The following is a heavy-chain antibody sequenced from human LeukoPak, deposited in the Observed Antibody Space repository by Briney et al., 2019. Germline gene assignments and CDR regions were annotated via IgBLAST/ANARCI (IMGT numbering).Heavy chain of an antibody. Sequence: ASVKVSCKASGGTFSSYAISWVRQAPGQGLEWMGGIIPIFGTANYAQKFQGRVTITTDESTSTAYMELSSLRSEDTAVYYCARDERWELASEYWFDPWSQGTLVTVSS. CDR1: GGTFSSYA. CDR3: ARDERWELASEYWFDP. CDR2: IIPIFGTA. V-gene: IGHV1-69*05. J-gene: IGHJ5*02. D-gene: IGHD1-26*01.